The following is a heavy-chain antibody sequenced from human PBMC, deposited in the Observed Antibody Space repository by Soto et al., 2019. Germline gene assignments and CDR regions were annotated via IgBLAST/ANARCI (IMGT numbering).Heavy chain of an antibody. CDR2: IYWDDDK. V-gene: IGHV2-5*02. Sequence: QITLKESGPTLVKPTQTLTLTCTVSGFSVTSSGVAVGWIRQPPGKALEWLALIYWDDDKRYSPSLKNRLTISRDTSKSQVVTSMTNMAPVDTGTYYCARGGSSLNHGYDHWGQGTLVTVSS. D-gene: IGHD2-2*03. CDR3: ARGGSSLNHGYDH. J-gene: IGHJ4*02. CDR1: GFSVTSSGVA.